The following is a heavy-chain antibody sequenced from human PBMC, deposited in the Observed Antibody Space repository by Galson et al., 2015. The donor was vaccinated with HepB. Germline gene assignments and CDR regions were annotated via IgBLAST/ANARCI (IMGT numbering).Heavy chain of an antibody. CDR3: ARDREVRGVIHYYYGMDV. J-gene: IGHJ6*02. Sequence: SVKVSCKASGYTFTSYGISWVRQAPGQGLEWMGWISAYNGNTNYAQKLQGRVTMTTDTSTSTAYMELRSLRSDDTAVYYCARDREVRGVIHYYYGMDVWGQGTTVTVSS. V-gene: IGHV1-18*01. CDR1: GYTFTSYG. D-gene: IGHD3-10*01. CDR2: ISAYNGNT.